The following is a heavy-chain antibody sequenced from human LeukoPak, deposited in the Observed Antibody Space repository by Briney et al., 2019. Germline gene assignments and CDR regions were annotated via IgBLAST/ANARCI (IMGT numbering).Heavy chain of an antibody. CDR2: IRSKAYGGTT. J-gene: IGHJ4*02. Sequence: PGGSLRLSCTASGFTFGDYAMSWVRQAPGKGLEWVGFIRSKAYGGTTEYAASVKGRFTISRDDSKSIAYLQMNSLKTEDTAVYYCTRTPYDFSDYWGQGTLVPVSS. V-gene: IGHV3-49*04. CDR3: TRTPYDFSDY. CDR1: GFTFGDYA. D-gene: IGHD3-3*01.